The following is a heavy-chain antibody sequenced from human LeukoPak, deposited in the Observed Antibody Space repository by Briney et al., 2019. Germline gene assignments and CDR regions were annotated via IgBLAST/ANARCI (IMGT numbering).Heavy chain of an antibody. Sequence: PGGSLRLSCAASGFTFSSYGMHWVRQAPGKGLEWVSSISSSSSYIYYADSVKGRFTISRDNAKNSLYLQMNSLRAEDTAVYYCARVQAVVVVAAPDYWGQGALVTVSS. CDR1: GFTFSSYG. CDR2: ISSSSSYI. V-gene: IGHV3-21*01. D-gene: IGHD2-15*01. CDR3: ARVQAVVVVAAPDY. J-gene: IGHJ4*02.